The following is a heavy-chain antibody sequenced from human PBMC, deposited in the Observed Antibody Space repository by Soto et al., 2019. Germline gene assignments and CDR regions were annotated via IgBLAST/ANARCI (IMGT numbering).Heavy chain of an antibody. CDR2: IYHTGTT. V-gene: IGHV4-4*02. J-gene: IGHJ5*02. CDR1: GASISSTYW. CDR3: ATLPPRIVVVMTDLPT. D-gene: IGHD2-15*01. Sequence: SETLSLTCFVSGASISSTYWWSWVRKTPGKRLEWIGQIYHTGTTSYNPSLKNRVTISLDKSNNQFSLRLTSMTAADTAVYYCATLPPRIVVVMTDLPTWGQGTLVTVS.